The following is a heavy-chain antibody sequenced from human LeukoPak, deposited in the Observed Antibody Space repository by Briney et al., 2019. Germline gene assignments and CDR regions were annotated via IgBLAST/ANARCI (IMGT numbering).Heavy chain of an antibody. Sequence: SQTLSLTCALSGDIVSSNSAAWHWIRQSPSRGLEWLGRTYYRSNRYNDYAVSVKSRITINPDTSKYQFSLQLNSVTPEDTAVYYCARGHHYYGSGSYYYYMGVWGKGTTVTVSS. CDR1: GDIVSSNSAA. CDR3: ARGHHYYGSGSYYYYMGV. CDR2: TYYRSNRYN. V-gene: IGHV6-1*01. D-gene: IGHD3-10*01. J-gene: IGHJ6*03.